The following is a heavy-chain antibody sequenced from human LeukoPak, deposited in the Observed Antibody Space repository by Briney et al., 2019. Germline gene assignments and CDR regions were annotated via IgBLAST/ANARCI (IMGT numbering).Heavy chain of an antibody. D-gene: IGHD5-24*01. CDR1: GGSISSKSYY. J-gene: IGHJ4*02. Sequence: PSGTLSLTCTVSGGSISSKSYYWGWIRRPPGKGLEWIASVYYSGSPYYSPSLKSRATILEDTSNNQFSLKLSSVTAADTAVYYCARDTMTFYYFDYWGQGTLVTVSS. CDR2: VYYSGSP. V-gene: IGHV4-39*07. CDR3: ARDTMTFYYFDY.